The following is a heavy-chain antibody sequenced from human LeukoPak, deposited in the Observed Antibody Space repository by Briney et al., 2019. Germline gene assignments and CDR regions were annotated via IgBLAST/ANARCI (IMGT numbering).Heavy chain of an antibody. V-gene: IGHV1-24*01. J-gene: IGHJ6*02. D-gene: IGHD1-26*01. CDR1: GYTLTELS. Sequence: ASVKVSCKVSGYTLTELSMHWVRQAPGKGLEWMGGFDPEDGETVYAQKFQGRVTMTEDTSTDTAYMELSSLRSEDTAVYYCATDSGSYQRFYYYYGMDVGGQGTTVTVSS. CDR3: ATDSGSYQRFYYYYGMDV. CDR2: FDPEDGET.